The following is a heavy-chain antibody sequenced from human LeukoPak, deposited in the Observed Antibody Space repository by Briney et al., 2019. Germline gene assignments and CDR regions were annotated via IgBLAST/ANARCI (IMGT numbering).Heavy chain of an antibody. J-gene: IGHJ4*02. D-gene: IGHD6-19*01. V-gene: IGHV1-18*04. CDR3: ARHSGSGWEALGY. CDR1: GYTFSNYG. Sequence: GASVKVSCKASGYTFSNYGISWVRQAPGLGLGWMVWTSYNGNTTYAQKSQDRVSMTTDTSTTTAYMQLRSLESDDTAVYYCARHSGSGWEALGYWGQGTLVTVSS. CDR2: TSYNGNT.